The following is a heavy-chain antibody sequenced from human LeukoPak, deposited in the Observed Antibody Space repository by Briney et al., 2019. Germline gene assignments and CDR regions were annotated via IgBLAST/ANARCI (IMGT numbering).Heavy chain of an antibody. CDR1: GGSFSGYY. D-gene: IGHD5-18*01. CDR3: ARTVKYSYGYSWFDY. CDR2: INHSGST. V-gene: IGHV4-34*01. Sequence: PSETLSLTCAVYGGSFSGYYWSWIRQPPGKGLEWIGEINHSGSTNYNPSLKSRVTISVDTSKNQFSLKLSSVTAADTAVYYCARTVKYSYGYSWFDYWGQGTLVTVSP. J-gene: IGHJ4*02.